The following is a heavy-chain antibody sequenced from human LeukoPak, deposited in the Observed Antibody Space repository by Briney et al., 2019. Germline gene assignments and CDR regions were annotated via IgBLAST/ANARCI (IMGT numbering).Heavy chain of an antibody. J-gene: IGHJ3*02. Sequence: ASVKVSCKASGYTFTGYYMHWVRQAPGQGLEWMGWINPNSGGTKCAQTFQGRVTMTRDTSISTAYMELSRLRSDDTAVYYCARDSAVYDSSGYFLHAFDIWGQGTMVTVSS. CDR2: INPNSGGT. CDR3: ARDSAVYDSSGYFLHAFDI. D-gene: IGHD3-22*01. CDR1: GYTFTGYY. V-gene: IGHV1-2*02.